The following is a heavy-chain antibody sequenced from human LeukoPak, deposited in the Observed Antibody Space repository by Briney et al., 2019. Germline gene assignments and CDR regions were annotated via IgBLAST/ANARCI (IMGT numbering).Heavy chain of an antibody. CDR1: GGSISSSSYY. J-gene: IGHJ5*02. V-gene: IGHV4-39*01. CDR3: ARHRTISWYPGHWFDP. D-gene: IGHD6-13*01. CDR2: MYYSGST. Sequence: AETLSLTCTVSGGSISSSSYYWGWIRRPPGKGLEWIGSMYYSGSTYYNPALKSRVTLSVDTSKNQFSLKMSSVTAADTAVYYCARHRTISWYPGHWFDPWGQGTLVTVSS.